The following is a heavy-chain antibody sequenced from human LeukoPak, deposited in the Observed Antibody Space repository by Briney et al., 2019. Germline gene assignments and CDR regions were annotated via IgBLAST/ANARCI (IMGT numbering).Heavy chain of an antibody. CDR1: GFSFSSYW. Sequence: GGSLRLSCAASGFSFSSYWMTWVRQAPGKGLEWVANINQDGSDKPYVDSVKGRVTISRDNAKNSLYLQMNSLRAEDTAVYYCARDPTYGIDAFDILGQGTTLTVSS. D-gene: IGHD4-17*01. CDR3: ARDPTYGIDAFDI. J-gene: IGHJ3*02. CDR2: INQDGSDK. V-gene: IGHV3-7*01.